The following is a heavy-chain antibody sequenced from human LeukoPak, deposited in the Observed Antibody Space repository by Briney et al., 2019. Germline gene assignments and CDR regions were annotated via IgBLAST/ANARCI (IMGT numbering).Heavy chain of an antibody. CDR2: INPSGGST. J-gene: IGHJ5*02. V-gene: IGHV1-46*01. Sequence: ASVKVSCKASGYTFTSYYMHWVRQAPGQGLEWMGIINPSGGSTSYAQKFQGRVTMTRDMSTSTVYMELSSLRSEDTAVYYCARGLSSEYYDSSGYFDPWGQGTLVTVSS. D-gene: IGHD3-22*01. CDR1: GYTFTSYY. CDR3: ARGLSSEYYDSSGYFDP.